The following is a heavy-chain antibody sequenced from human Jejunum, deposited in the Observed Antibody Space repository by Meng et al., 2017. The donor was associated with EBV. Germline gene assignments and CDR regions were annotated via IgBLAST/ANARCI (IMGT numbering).Heavy chain of an antibody. CDR2: ISYDGSDE. J-gene: IGHJ1*01. D-gene: IGHD6-25*01. CDR3: ARERRGYYAEH. V-gene: IGHV3-30*03. Sequence: QVVLVGSGVGLVQVGRSRSRSCAALGFTFSNYAMHWVRQAPGKGLEWVALISYDGSDEYYADSVKGRFTISRDSSESTLYLQMNNLRAEDTAIYYCARERRGYYAEHWGQGTLVTVSS. CDR1: GFTFSNYA.